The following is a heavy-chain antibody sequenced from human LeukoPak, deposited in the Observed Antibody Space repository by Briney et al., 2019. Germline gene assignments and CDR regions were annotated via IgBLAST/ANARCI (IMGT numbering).Heavy chain of an antibody. CDR3: ARHPPKNSWSGYLS. D-gene: IGHD3-3*01. CDR1: GYSFTSYW. V-gene: IGHV5-51*01. CDR2: IYPGDSDT. Sequence: GESLKISCKGSGYSFTSYWIGWVRQMPGKGLEWMGIIYPGDSDTRYSPAFRGQVTISADESISTAYLQWSSLKASDTAMYYCARHPPKNSWSGYLSWGQGTLVTVSS. J-gene: IGHJ4*02.